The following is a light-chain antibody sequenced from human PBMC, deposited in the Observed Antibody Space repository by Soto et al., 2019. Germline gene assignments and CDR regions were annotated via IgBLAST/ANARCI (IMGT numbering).Light chain of an antibody. Sequence: DIQMTQSPSTLSASVGDRVTITCRASQTISSWLAWYQHKPGKAPKLLIYDASSLESRVPLRLSVSGSGTEFTITNISLQPVVFVSYHRQQYNNYPWTFGQGTYIKIK. V-gene: IGKV1-5*01. CDR1: QTISSW. CDR2: DAS. CDR3: QQYNNYPWT. J-gene: IGKJ1*01.